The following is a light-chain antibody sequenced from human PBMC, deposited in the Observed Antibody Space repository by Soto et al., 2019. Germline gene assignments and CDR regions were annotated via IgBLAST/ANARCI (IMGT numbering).Light chain of an antibody. CDR3: TSYAGGNNV. J-gene: IGLJ1*01. CDR1: SSDGGGYDF. Sequence: QSALTKPPSASGSPGQSVTISCTGTSSDGGGYDFVSWYQQYPGKVPKLMVYEVNKRPSGVPDRFSGSKSGNTASLTVSGLQAEDEADYYCTSYAGGNNVFGTGTKVTVL. CDR2: EVN. V-gene: IGLV2-8*01.